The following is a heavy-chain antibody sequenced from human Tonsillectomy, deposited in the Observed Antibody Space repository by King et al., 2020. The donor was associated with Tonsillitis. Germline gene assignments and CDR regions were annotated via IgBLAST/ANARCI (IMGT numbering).Heavy chain of an antibody. CDR3: ASYYDVSGQDDLFGI. Sequence: VQLVESGGGLVQPGGSLRLSCAASGFTFRSYWMTWVRQAPGKGLEWVANIKQDAGEEYYVDSVKGRFTISRDNAKYSLYLQMNSLRAEDTAVYYCASYYDVSGQDDLFGIWGRGQWSPSLQ. CDR1: GFTFRSYW. CDR2: IKQDAGEE. V-gene: IGHV3-7*03. D-gene: IGHD3-22*01. J-gene: IGHJ3*02.